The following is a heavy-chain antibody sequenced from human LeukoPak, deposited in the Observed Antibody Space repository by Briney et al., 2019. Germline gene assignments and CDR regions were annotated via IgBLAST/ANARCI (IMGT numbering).Heavy chain of an antibody. V-gene: IGHV3-7*03. CDR3: ARVCPWAGYYRTCFDY. J-gene: IGHJ4*02. Sequence: GGSLRLSCAASGFTFSSYWMSWVRQALGKGLEWVANIKQDGSEKYYVDSVKGRFTISRDNAKNSLYLQMNSLRAEDTAVYYCARVCPWAGYYRTCFDYWGQGTLVTVSS. CDR2: IKQDGSEK. D-gene: IGHD3/OR15-3a*01. CDR1: GFTFSSYW.